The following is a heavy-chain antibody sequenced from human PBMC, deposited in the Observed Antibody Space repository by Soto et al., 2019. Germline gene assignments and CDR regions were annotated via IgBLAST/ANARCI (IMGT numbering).Heavy chain of an antibody. CDR2: IYYSGST. D-gene: IGHD2-2*01. V-gene: IGHV4-31*03. CDR1: GGSISSGGYY. J-gene: IGHJ6*02. CDR3: ATNIVVVPAATANYYGMDV. Sequence: SETLSLTCTVSGGSISSGGYYWSWIRQHPGKGLEWIGYIYYSGSTYYNPSLKSRVTISVDTSKNKFSLKLSSVTAADTAVYYCATNIVVVPAATANYYGMDVWGQGTTVTVSS.